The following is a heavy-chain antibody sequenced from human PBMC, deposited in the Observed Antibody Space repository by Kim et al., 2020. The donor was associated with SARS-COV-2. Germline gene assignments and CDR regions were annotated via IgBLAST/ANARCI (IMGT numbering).Heavy chain of an antibody. CDR1: GYTFTGYY. D-gene: IGHD4-4*01. Sequence: ASVKVSCKASGYTFTGYYMHWVRQAPGQGLEWMGWINPNSGGTNYAQKFQGRVTMTRDTSISTAYMELSRLRPDDTAVYYCARDHATVTNYYYYGMDVWGQGTTVTVSS. J-gene: IGHJ6*02. CDR2: INPNSGGT. CDR3: ARDHATVTNYYYYGMDV. V-gene: IGHV1-2*02.